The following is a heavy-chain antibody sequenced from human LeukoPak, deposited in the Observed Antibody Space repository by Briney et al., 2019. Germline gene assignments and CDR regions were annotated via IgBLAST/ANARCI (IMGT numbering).Heavy chain of an antibody. CDR3: ARTKGIGAPPQYFFDY. D-gene: IGHD1-7*01. V-gene: IGHV3-23*01. CDR1: GFTFSNYA. CDR2: ISGSGGST. J-gene: IGHJ4*02. Sequence: GGSLRLSCAASGFTFSNYAMSWVRQAPGKGPEWVSGISGSGGSTFFADSVKGRFTISRDNSKNALFLQMNSLRAEDTAVYYCARTKGIGAPPQYFFDYWGQGTLVTVSS.